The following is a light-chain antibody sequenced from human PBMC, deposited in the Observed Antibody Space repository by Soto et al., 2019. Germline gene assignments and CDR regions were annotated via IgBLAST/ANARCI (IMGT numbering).Light chain of an antibody. V-gene: IGKV3-20*01. J-gene: IGKJ2*01. CDR3: QQSHSTPYT. CDR1: QSLLSSY. Sequence: EIVLAQSPGTLSLSPGERATLSCRASQSLLSSYLAWYQQKPGQAPRLLIYGASNRATGIPDRFSGSGSGTDFTLTISSLQPEDLATYYCQQSHSTPYTFGQGTKLEI. CDR2: GAS.